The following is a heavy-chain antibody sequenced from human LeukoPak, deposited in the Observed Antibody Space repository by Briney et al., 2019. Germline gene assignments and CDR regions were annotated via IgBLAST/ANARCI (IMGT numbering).Heavy chain of an antibody. CDR2: IYYSGST. Sequence: SETLSLTCTVSGASIRSYYWSWIRQPPGKGLEWIGYIYYSGSTNYNPSLKSRVTISVDTSKNQFSLKLSSVTAADTAVYYCARSGNSSGWYYYYYYMDVWGKGTTVTVSS. CDR1: GASIRSYY. J-gene: IGHJ6*03. CDR3: ARSGNSSGWYYYYYYMDV. D-gene: IGHD6-19*01. V-gene: IGHV4-59*01.